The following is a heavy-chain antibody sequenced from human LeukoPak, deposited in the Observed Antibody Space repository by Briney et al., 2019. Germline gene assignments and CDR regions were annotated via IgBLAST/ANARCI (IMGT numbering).Heavy chain of an antibody. D-gene: IGHD3-10*01. Sequence: GGSLRLSCAASGFTFSSYAMHWVRQAPGKGLEWVAVISYDGSNKYYADSVKGRFTISRDNSKNTLYLQMNSLRAEDTAVYYCARDRRVTMVRGVSDAFDIWGQGTMVTVSS. CDR2: ISYDGSNK. CDR3: ARDRRVTMVRGVSDAFDI. V-gene: IGHV3-30-3*01. CDR1: GFTFSSYA. J-gene: IGHJ3*02.